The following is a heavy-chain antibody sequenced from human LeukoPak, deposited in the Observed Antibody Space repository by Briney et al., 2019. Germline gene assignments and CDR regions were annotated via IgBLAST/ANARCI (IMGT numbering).Heavy chain of an antibody. CDR1: GFTFGDYA. Sequence: GGSLRLSCTASGFTFGDYAMSWIRQAPGKGLEWVGFIRSKAYGETADYAASVKGRFTISRDDSKAIAYLQMNSLKTEDTAVYHCTRDRGAYNLYDCWGQGTLVTVSS. CDR2: IRSKAYGETA. V-gene: IGHV3-49*03. D-gene: IGHD1-1*01. J-gene: IGHJ4*02. CDR3: TRDRGAYNLYDC.